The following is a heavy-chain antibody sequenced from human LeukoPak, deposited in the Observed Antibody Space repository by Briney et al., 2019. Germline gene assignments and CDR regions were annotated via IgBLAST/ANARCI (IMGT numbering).Heavy chain of an antibody. V-gene: IGHV3-21*01. CDR3: ARIGTYYDFWTGAFDI. Sequence: PGGSLRLSCAASGFTFSSYSMNWVRQAPGKGLEWVSSISSSSSYIYYADSVKGRFTISRDNAKNSLYLQMNSLRAEDTAVYYCARIGTYYDFWTGAFDIWGQGTMVTVSS. J-gene: IGHJ3*02. CDR2: ISSSSSYI. D-gene: IGHD3-3*01. CDR1: GFTFSSYS.